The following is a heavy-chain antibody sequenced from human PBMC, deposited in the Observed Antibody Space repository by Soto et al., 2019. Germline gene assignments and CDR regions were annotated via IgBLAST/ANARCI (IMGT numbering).Heavy chain of an antibody. D-gene: IGHD1-7*01. CDR2: IRNIANSYTT. CDR3: ARRITGTPPADGGS. Sequence: EVQLVESGGDLVQPGGSLRLSCAVSGFTFSDHYMDWVCQAPGKGLEWVGRIRNIANSYTTDYAASVKGRFTISRDDSKNSLNLQMNSLKTEDTAMYYCARRITGTPPADGGSWGQGTLVTVSS. V-gene: IGHV3-72*01. CDR1: GFTFSDHY. J-gene: IGHJ5*02.